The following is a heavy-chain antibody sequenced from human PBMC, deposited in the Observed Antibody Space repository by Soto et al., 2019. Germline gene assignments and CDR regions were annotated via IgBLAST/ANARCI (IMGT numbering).Heavy chain of an antibody. CDR1: GFTFSSHS. V-gene: IGHV3-21*01. CDR3: ARDLRSAGPH. CDR2: ISSSSSYI. D-gene: IGHD6-13*01. J-gene: IGHJ4*02. Sequence: GGTMRFSCAASGFTFSSHSLNWVSQAPGKGLERVSSISSSSSYIYYADSVKGRFSSSRAIDKSSLYRQMNRLKADDSAVSYSARDLRSAGPHWGAGTLVTCYS.